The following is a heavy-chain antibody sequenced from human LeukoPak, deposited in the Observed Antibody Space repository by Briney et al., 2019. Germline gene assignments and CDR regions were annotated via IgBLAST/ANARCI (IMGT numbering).Heavy chain of an antibody. Sequence: ASVKVSFKASGYTFTGNHMHWVRQAPGQGLEWMGWINPNSGGTNYAQKFQGRVIMTRDTSISTAYMELSRLGSDDTAVYYCARGGSTDSVHSCGGNCYFLDYWGQGALVTVPS. CDR1: GYTFTGNH. D-gene: IGHD2-21*02. V-gene: IGHV1-2*02. J-gene: IGHJ4*02. CDR2: INPNSGGT. CDR3: ARGGSTDSVHSCGGNCYFLDY.